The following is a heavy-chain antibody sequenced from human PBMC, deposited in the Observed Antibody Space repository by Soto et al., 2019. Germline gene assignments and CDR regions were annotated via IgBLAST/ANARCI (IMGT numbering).Heavy chain of an antibody. V-gene: IGHV4-59*01. Sequence: SETLSLTCTVSGGSISSYYWSWIRQPPGKGLEWIGYIYYSGSTNYNPSLKSRVTISVDTSKNQFSLKLSSVTAADTAVYYCARDRGRNYFPRYYYYYMDVWGKGTTVTVSS. CDR3: ARDRGRNYFPRYYYYYMDV. J-gene: IGHJ6*03. CDR2: IYYSGST. CDR1: GGSISSYY. D-gene: IGHD1-7*01.